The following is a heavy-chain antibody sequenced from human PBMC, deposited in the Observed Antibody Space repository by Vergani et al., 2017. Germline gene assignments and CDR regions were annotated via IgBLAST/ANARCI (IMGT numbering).Heavy chain of an antibody. V-gene: IGHV1-18*01. CDR1: GYTFTSYG. CDR3: ARDHPAGRVATIKGADY. CDR2: ISAYNGNT. Sequence: QVQLVQSGAEVKKPGASVKVSCKASGYTFTSYGISWVRQAPGQGLEWMGWISAYNGNTNYAQKLQGRVTITTDTSTSTAYMELRSLRSDDTAVYYCARDHPAGRVATIKGADYWGQGTLVTVSS. J-gene: IGHJ4*02. D-gene: IGHD5-12*01.